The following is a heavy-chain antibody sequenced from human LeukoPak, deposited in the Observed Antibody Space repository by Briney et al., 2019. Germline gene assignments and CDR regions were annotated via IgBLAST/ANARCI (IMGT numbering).Heavy chain of an antibody. Sequence: SETLSLTCTVSGGSISSSSYYWGWIRQPPGKGLEWIGSIYYSGSTYYNPSLKSRVTISVDTSKNQFSLKLSSVTAADTAVYYCARDSQSGDYGLGYNYWGQGTLVTVSS. CDR2: IYYSGST. D-gene: IGHD4-17*01. J-gene: IGHJ4*02. V-gene: IGHV4-39*07. CDR1: GGSISSSSYY. CDR3: ARDSQSGDYGLGYNY.